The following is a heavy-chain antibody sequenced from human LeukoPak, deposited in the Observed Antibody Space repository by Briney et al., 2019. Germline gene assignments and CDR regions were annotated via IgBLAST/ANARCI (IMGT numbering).Heavy chain of an antibody. V-gene: IGHV1-69*04. D-gene: IGHD3-3*01. CDR1: GGTFSSYA. J-gene: IGHJ6*02. Sequence: SVKVSCKASGGTFSSYAISWVRQAPGQGLEWMGRIIPILGIANYARKFQGRVTITADKSTSTAYMELSSLRSEDTAVYYCARDFGVVIMDSDYYYYYGMDVWGQGTTVTVSS. CDR2: IIPILGIA. CDR3: ARDFGVVIMDSDYYYYYGMDV.